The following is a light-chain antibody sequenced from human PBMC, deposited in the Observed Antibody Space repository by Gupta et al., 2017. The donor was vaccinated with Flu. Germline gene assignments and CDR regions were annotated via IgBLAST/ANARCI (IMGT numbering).Light chain of an antibody. CDR3: ASWDDSLNGFYV. CDR2: SNN. Sequence: QSVLTQPPSASGTPGQRVTISCSGSSSNIGRNTVNWYQHLPGTTPKLLIYSNNQRPSGVPDRFSGSKSGTSVSLAISGLQSEDEADYYCASWDDSLNGFYVFGTGTKVTVL. CDR1: SSNIGRNT. J-gene: IGLJ1*01. V-gene: IGLV1-44*01.